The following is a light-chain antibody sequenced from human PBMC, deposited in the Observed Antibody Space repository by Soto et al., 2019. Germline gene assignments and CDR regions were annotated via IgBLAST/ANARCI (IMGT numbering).Light chain of an antibody. J-gene: IGKJ2*01. CDR1: QDIYKY. V-gene: IGKV1-33*01. CDR3: QQYDNLPYT. CDR2: DAS. Sequence: DIQMTQSPSSVSAAVGDRVTITCQASQDIYKYLNWYQQKPGKAPKLLIYDASNLETVFPSRFSGSGSGTDLTFTISSLQPEDMATYVCQQYDNLPYTFGQGTKLEIK.